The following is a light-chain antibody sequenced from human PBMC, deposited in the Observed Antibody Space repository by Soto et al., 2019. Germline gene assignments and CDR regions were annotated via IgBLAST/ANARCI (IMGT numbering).Light chain of an antibody. J-gene: IGKJ4*01. CDR3: HQRRNWPLT. CDR1: QSVTKY. CDR2: DVS. V-gene: IGKV3-11*01. Sequence: EVVLTQSPATLSLSPGERATLSCRASQSVTKYLAWYQQKPGQALRLLIYDVSKRATGIPARVSGSGSETDFTLTISCLEPGDFAVCYCHQRRNWPLTFGGGTKLEIK.